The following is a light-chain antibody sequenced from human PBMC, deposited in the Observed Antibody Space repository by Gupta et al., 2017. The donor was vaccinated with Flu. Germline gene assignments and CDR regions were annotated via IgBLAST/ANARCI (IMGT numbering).Light chain of an antibody. J-gene: IGKJ4*01. V-gene: IGKV2-28*01. CDR2: LGS. CDR3: MQALQTPFT. Sequence: DIVMTQSPLSLPVTPGEPASISCRSSQSLLHNNGYNYLDWYLQKPGQSPHLLIYLGSNRASGVPDRFSGSGSGTDFTLKISRVEAEDVGVYYCMQALQTPFTFGGGTKVEIK. CDR1: QSLLHNNGYNY.